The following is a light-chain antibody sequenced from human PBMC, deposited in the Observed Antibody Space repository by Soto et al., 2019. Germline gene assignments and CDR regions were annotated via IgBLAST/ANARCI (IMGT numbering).Light chain of an antibody. V-gene: IGKV3-20*01. Sequence: EIVLTQSPGTLSLSPGERATLSCRASQSVATIYLAWYQQKPGQAPKLLMSGTSTRATGIPDRFSGSGSGTDFNLTINRLEPEDFAVYYCQQYGSSPRTFGQGTRV. CDR1: QSVATIY. CDR3: QQYGSSPRT. J-gene: IGKJ1*01. CDR2: GTS.